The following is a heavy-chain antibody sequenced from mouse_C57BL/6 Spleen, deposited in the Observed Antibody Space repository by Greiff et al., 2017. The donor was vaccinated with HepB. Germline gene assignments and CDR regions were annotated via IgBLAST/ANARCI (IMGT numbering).Heavy chain of an antibody. CDR1: GYTFTDYY. CDR3: ARSGSYAMDY. V-gene: IGHV1-19*01. CDR2: INPYNGGT. Sequence: VQLQQSGPVLVKPGASVKMSCKASGYTFTDYYMNWVKQSHGKSLEWIGVINPYNGGTSYNQKFKGKATLTVDKSSSTAYMELNSLTSEDSAVYYCARSGSYAMDYWGQGTSVTVSS. J-gene: IGHJ4*01.